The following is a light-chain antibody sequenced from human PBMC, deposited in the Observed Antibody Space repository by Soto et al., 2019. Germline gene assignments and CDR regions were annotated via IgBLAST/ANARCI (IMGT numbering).Light chain of an antibody. CDR2: END. Sequence: QSVLTQPPSVSAAPGQKVTISCSGSSSNIGINYVSWYQQLPGTAPKLLIFENDQRPSGIPDRFSGSRSGTSATLTISGLQTGDEADYYCAAWDITSLNRVELFGGGTKLTVL. V-gene: IGLV1-51*01. J-gene: IGLJ2*01. CDR3: AAWDITSLNRVEL. CDR1: SSNIGINY.